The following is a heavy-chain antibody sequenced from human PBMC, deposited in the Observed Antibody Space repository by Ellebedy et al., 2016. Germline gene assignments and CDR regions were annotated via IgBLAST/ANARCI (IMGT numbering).Heavy chain of an antibody. D-gene: IGHD3-16*01. CDR3: ARDFLSYFDY. V-gene: IGHV3-30-3*01. J-gene: IGHJ4*02. CDR2: ISPDGTNE. Sequence: GESLKISXAASDFMFSIYSIHWVRQAPGKGLEWVALISPDGTNEYYADSVEGRFTISRDNSKNTLYLQMNSLRVEDTAVYYCARDFLSYFDYWGQGTLLTVSS. CDR1: DFMFSIYS.